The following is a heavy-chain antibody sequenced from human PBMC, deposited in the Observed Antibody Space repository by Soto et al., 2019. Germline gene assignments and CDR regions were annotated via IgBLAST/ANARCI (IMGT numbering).Heavy chain of an antibody. Sequence: QVQLQESGPGLVKPSETLSLTCTVSGGSISSYYWSWIRQPPGKGLEWIGYIYYSGSTNYNPSLKSRVTISVDTSKNQFSLKLSSVTAADTAVYYCARGRRYNWNLAYFDYWGQGTLVTVSS. D-gene: IGHD1-1*01. J-gene: IGHJ4*02. CDR2: IYYSGST. CDR3: ARGRRYNWNLAYFDY. V-gene: IGHV4-59*01. CDR1: GGSISSYY.